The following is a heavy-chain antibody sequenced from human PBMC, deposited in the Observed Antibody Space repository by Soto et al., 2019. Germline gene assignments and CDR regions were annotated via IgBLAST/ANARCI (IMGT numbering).Heavy chain of an antibody. J-gene: IGHJ4*02. Sequence: SETLSLTCTVSGGSISSSHHWGWIRQPPGKGLEWIGSVSYSGSPYYSPSFKSRITISVDTPKNQFSRRVRSVTATDTAVYLCARHYTSGAFFDYWGKGIRVAVSS. V-gene: IGHV4-39*01. CDR3: ARHYTSGAFFDY. D-gene: IGHD1-26*01. CDR2: VSYSGSP. CDR1: GGSISSSHH.